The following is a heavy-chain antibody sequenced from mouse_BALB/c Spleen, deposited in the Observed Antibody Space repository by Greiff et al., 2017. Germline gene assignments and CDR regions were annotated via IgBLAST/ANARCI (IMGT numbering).Heavy chain of an antibody. CDR2: ISDGGSYT. CDR1: GFTFSDYY. V-gene: IGHV5-4*02. J-gene: IGHJ2*01. Sequence: EVKVVESGGGLVKPGGSLKLSCAASGFTFSDYYMYWVRQTPEKRLEWVATISDGGSYTYYPDSVKGRFTISRDNAKNNLYLQMSSLKSEDTAMYYCARGLSTMITYFDYWGQGTTLTVSS. D-gene: IGHD2-4*01. CDR3: ARGLSTMITYFDY.